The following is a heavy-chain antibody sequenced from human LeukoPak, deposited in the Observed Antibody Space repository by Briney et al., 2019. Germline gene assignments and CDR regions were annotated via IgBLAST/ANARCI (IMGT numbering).Heavy chain of an antibody. CDR1: GGTFSSYA. V-gene: IGHV1-69*05. CDR3: ARGDVVPTAIRMDV. Sequence: SVKVSCKASGGTFSSYAISWVRQAPGQGLEWMGGIIPIFGTANYAQKFQGRVTITTDESTSTAYMELSSLRSEDTAVYYCARGDVVPTAIRMDVWGKGTTVTVSS. CDR2: IIPIFGTA. J-gene: IGHJ6*03. D-gene: IGHD2-2*01.